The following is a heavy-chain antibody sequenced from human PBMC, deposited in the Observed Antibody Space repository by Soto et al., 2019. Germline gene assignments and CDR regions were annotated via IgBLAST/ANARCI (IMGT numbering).Heavy chain of an antibody. CDR1: GYTFTGYA. Sequence: ASVKVSCKASGYTFTGYAMHWVRQAPGQRLEWMGWINAGNGNTKYSQKFQGRVTITRDTSASTAYMELSSLRSEDTAVYYCARPRIGGYSYGYDAFDIWGQGTMVTVSS. V-gene: IGHV1-3*01. D-gene: IGHD5-18*01. J-gene: IGHJ3*02. CDR3: ARPRIGGYSYGYDAFDI. CDR2: INAGNGNT.